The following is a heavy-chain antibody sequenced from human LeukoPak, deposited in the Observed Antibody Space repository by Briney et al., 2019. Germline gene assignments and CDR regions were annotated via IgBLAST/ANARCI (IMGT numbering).Heavy chain of an antibody. CDR3: ATEILYYYDSSGYYVDYFGY. D-gene: IGHD3-22*01. CDR2: ISYDGSNK. V-gene: IGHV3-30*03. J-gene: IGHJ4*02. Sequence: GRSLRLSCAASGFTFSSYGMHWVRQAPGKGLEWVAVISYDGSNKYYADSVKGRFTISRDNAKNSLYLQVNSLRAEDTAVYYCATEILYYYDSSGYYVDYFGYWGQGTLVTVSS. CDR1: GFTFSSYG.